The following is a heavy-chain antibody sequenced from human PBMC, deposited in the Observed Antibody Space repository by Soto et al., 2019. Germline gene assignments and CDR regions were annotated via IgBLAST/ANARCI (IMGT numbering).Heavy chain of an antibody. CDR1: GFTFSSYS. CDR3: ARDPGDYGEYGMDV. J-gene: IGHJ6*02. V-gene: IGHV3-48*02. D-gene: IGHD4-17*01. CDR2: ISSSSSTI. Sequence: EVQLVESGGGLVQPGGSLRLSCAASGFTFSSYSMNWVRQAPGKGLEWVSYISSSSSTIYYADSVKGRFTISRDNAKNSLCLQMNSLRDEDTAVYYCARDPGDYGEYGMDVWGQGTTVTVSS.